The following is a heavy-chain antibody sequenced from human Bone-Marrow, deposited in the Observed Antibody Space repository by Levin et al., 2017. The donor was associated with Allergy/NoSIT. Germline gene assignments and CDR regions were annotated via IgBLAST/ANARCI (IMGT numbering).Heavy chain of an antibody. Sequence: PGGSLRLSCTVSGVSISSGDWWIWVRQSPDRGLEWIGEVFHSGSTKYNPSLESRITMTADRSKNQFSLKMTSVTAADTAVYYCASYRYGGFDYWGQGTRVAVSA. D-gene: IGHD5-18*01. V-gene: IGHV4-4*02. CDR2: VFHSGST. CDR3: ASYRYGGFDY. CDR1: GVSISSGDW. J-gene: IGHJ4*02.